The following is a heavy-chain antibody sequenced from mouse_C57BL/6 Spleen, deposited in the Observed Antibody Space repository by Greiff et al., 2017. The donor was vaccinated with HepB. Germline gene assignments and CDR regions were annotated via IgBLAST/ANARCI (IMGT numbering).Heavy chain of an antibody. Sequence: VMLVESGPGLVQPSQSLSNTCTVSGFSLTSYGVHWVRQSPGKGLEWLGVIWSGGSTDYNAAFISRLSISKDNSKSQVFFKMNSLQADDTAIYYCAGIYYYGSSYLYYAMDYWGQGTSVTVSS. CDR2: IWSGGST. D-gene: IGHD1-1*01. J-gene: IGHJ4*01. CDR1: GFSLTSYG. CDR3: AGIYYYGSSYLYYAMDY. V-gene: IGHV2-2*01.